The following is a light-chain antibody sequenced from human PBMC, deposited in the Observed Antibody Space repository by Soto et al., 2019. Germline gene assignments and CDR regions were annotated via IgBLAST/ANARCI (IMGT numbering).Light chain of an antibody. V-gene: IGLV2-14*01. Sequence: QSALTQPASVSGSPGQSITISCTGTSSDVGGYNYVSWYQHHPGKAPKLMIYEVSNRPSGVSNRFSGSKSGNTASLTISGLQTEDEADYYCSSYISTKTLVFGTGTKVTVL. J-gene: IGLJ1*01. CDR2: EVS. CDR1: SSDVGGYNY. CDR3: SSYISTKTLV.